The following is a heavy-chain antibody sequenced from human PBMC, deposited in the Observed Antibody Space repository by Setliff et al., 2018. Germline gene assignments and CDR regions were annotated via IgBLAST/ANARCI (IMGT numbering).Heavy chain of an antibody. CDR2: IVVGSGNT. J-gene: IGHJ4*02. CDR1: GFTFSSST. D-gene: IGHD5-18*01. V-gene: IGHV1-58*01. Sequence: SVKVSCKASGFTFSSSTVQWVRQARGQCLEWIGWIVVGSGNTNYAQKFQERVTITRDMSTSTVYMELSSLRSEDTAVYYCTMYVYGYVYWGQGTLVTVSS. CDR3: TMYVYGYVY.